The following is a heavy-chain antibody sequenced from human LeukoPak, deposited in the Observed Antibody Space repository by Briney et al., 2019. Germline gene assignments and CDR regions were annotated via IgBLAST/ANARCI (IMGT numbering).Heavy chain of an antibody. CDR3: ATRRGSPWYFDL. CDR1: GGSISSYY. J-gene: IGHJ2*01. Sequence: SETLSLTCTVSGGSISSYYWSWVRQPPGKGLEWIGYIYYSGSTNYNPSLKSRVTISVDTSKNQFSLKLSSVTAADTAVYYCATRRGSPWYFDLWGRGTLVTVSS. V-gene: IGHV4-59*01. CDR2: IYYSGST.